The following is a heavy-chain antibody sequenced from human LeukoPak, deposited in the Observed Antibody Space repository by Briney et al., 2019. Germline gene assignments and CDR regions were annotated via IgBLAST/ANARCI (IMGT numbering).Heavy chain of an antibody. V-gene: IGHV3-7*03. CDR3: ARNNGMDV. J-gene: IGHJ6*02. Sequence: GGSLRLSCAASGFALSSHWMTWVRQVPGRGPEWVANVNRDGSGTYYLDSVKGRFTISKDNAKNSLYLQMNSLRAEDTALYHCARNNGMDVWGQGTTVIVSS. CDR1: GFALSSHW. CDR2: VNRDGSGT.